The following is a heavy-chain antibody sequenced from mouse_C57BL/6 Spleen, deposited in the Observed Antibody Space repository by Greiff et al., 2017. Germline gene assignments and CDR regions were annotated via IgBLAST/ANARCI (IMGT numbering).Heavy chain of an antibody. D-gene: IGHD2-1*01. CDR2: IYPGDGDT. J-gene: IGHJ4*01. CDR1: GYAFSSYW. CDR3: ARKGDGNYGDC. V-gene: IGHV1-80*01. Sequence: VQLQQSGAELVKPGASVKISCKASGYAFSSYWMNWVKQRPGKGLEWIGQIYPGDGDTNYNGKFKGQATLTADKSSSTAYMQLSSLTSEDAAVYFCARKGDGNYGDCWGQGTSVTVSS.